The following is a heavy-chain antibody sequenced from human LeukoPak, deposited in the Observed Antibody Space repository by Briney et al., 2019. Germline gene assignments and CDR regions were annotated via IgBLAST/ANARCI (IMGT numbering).Heavy chain of an antibody. CDR2: IKQDGSGQ. CDR3: ARSYGHSIDY. D-gene: IGHD3-10*01. CDR1: GLTFRNFW. Sequence: GGSLRLSCAASGLTFRNFWMCWVRQAPGKGLEWVATIKQDGSGQYYVDSVKGRFTISRDNAQNSLYLQMNNLRAEDTAVYYCARSYGHSIDYWGQGTLVTVSS. J-gene: IGHJ4*02. V-gene: IGHV3-7*01.